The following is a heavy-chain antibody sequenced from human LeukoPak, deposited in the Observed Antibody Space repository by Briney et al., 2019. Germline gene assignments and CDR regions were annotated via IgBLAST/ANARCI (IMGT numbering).Heavy chain of an antibody. CDR1: GFTFSGYS. J-gene: IGHJ4*02. CDR3: ARGDASGWSY. D-gene: IGHD6-19*01. V-gene: IGHV3-48*02. Sequence: PGGSLRLSCAASGFTFSGYSMNWVRQAPGKGLVWLSYISGSGSIIYYAGSVKGRLTIYRDNAKNSLYLQMNSLRDEDTAVYYCARGDASGWSYWGQGTLVTVSS. CDR2: ISGSGSII.